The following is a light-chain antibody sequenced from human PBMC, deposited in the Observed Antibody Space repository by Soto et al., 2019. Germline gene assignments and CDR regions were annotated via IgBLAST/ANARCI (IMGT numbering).Light chain of an antibody. Sequence: EIVLTQSPGTLSLSPGERATLSCRASQKVVNKHISWYQQKPGQAPRLLIYGTSTRATGIPDRFSGSGSGTDFTLTISRLEPEDFAVFYCHQYANSPLTFGGGTKVEIK. J-gene: IGKJ4*02. CDR1: QKVVNKH. CDR3: HQYANSPLT. V-gene: IGKV3-20*01. CDR2: GTS.